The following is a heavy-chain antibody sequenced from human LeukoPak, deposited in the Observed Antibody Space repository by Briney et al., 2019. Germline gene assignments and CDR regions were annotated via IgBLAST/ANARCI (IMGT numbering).Heavy chain of an antibody. D-gene: IGHD6-19*01. V-gene: IGHV4-34*01. CDR2: FNHSGRT. CDR1: SGSCSGYY. Sequence: SETLSLTCAVYSGSCSGYYWRCIRQPPGRGREWRGEFNHSGRTNYNPSLKSGVTIPEDTTSNQFSLNLTSLTPADTAVYYCARGLTLDSGWYRGWFDPWGQGNPVTVSS. CDR3: ARGLTLDSGWYRGWFDP. J-gene: IGHJ5*02.